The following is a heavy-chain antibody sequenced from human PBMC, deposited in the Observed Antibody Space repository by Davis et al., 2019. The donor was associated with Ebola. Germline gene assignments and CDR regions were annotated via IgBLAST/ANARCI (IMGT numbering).Heavy chain of an antibody. D-gene: IGHD3-10*01. CDR3: ARDLVQGVTSFDY. Sequence: GGSLRLSCAASGFTFSTYWMSWVRQAPGKGPEWVANIKEDGSDKYYVDSVKGRFTISRDNAKNSLYLQMNSLRDEDTAVYYCARDLVQGVTSFDYWGQGTLVTVSS. J-gene: IGHJ4*02. CDR1: GFTFSTYW. V-gene: IGHV3-7*01. CDR2: IKEDGSDK.